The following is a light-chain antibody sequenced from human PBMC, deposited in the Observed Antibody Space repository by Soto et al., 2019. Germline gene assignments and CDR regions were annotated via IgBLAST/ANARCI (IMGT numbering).Light chain of an antibody. J-gene: IGKJ1*01. V-gene: IGKV3-15*01. Sequence: EVVMTQSPATLSVSPGERAALSCRASQSVSNNLAWYQQKPGQAPRPLIYGASTRATGIPARFSGSGSGTEFTLTISSLQSEDFAVYYCQQYNNLSTFGQGTKGDIK. CDR3: QQYNNLST. CDR2: GAS. CDR1: QSVSNN.